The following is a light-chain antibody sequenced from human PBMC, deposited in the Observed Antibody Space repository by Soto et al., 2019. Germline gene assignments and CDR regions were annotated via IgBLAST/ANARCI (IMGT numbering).Light chain of an antibody. CDR2: GAS. J-gene: IGKJ1*01. Sequence: EIVMTQSPATLSVSPVERATLSCMASQSVSSNLAWYQQKPGQAPRLLIYGASTRATGIPARCSGSGSGIEFTLTISSLQSEDCAVYYCQQYNNWPPWTFGQGTKVDI. CDR1: QSVSSN. V-gene: IGKV3-15*01. CDR3: QQYNNWPPWT.